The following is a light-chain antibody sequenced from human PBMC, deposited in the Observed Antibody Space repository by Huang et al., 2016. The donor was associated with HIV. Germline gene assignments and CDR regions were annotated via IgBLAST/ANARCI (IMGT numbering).Light chain of an antibody. Sequence: DIVMTQSPATLSVSAGERATLSCWASQSVSSDLAWYQQKPGQAPRLLIHGASTRATGIPARFSGSGSGTEFTLTISNLQSEDFAVYYCQQYKNWPPLTFGGGTKVEIK. CDR1: QSVSSD. CDR2: GAS. V-gene: IGKV3-15*01. CDR3: QQYKNWPPLT. J-gene: IGKJ4*01.